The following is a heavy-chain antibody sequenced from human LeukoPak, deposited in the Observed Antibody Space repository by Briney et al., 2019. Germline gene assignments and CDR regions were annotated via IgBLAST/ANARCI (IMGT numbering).Heavy chain of an antibody. CDR2: ISGGGETT. Sequence: PGGSLRLSCAASGFTFNNYAMNWVRQAPGKGLEWVSSISGGGETTYYADPAKGRFTNSRDNSQNTLYLQMNSLRAEDTAVYYCARDYADYVGYFFFDYWGQGTLVTVSS. CDR1: GFTFNNYA. D-gene: IGHD4-17*01. V-gene: IGHV3-23*01. CDR3: ARDYADYVGYFFFDY. J-gene: IGHJ4*02.